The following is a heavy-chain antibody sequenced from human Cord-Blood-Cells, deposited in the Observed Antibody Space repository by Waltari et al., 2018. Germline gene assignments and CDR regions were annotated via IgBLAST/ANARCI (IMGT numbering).Heavy chain of an antibody. D-gene: IGHD1-7*01. J-gene: IGHJ3*02. V-gene: IGHV1-69*01. CDR2: IIPIFGTA. Sequence: QVQLVQSGAEVKKPGSSVKVSCKASGGTFSSYAISWVRRAPGQGLEWRGGIIPIFGTANYAQKFQGRVTITADESTSTAYMELSSLRSEDTAVYYCARGITGTTMDAFDIWGQGTMVTVSS. CDR1: GGTFSSYA. CDR3: ARGITGTTMDAFDI.